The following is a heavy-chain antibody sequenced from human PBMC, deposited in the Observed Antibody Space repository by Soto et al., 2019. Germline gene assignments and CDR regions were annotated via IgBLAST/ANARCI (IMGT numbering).Heavy chain of an antibody. D-gene: IGHD3-10*01. V-gene: IGHV4-30-4*01. CDR1: GGSISSGDYY. J-gene: IGHJ5*01. CDR2: IYYSGST. Sequence: SETLSLTCTVSGGSISSGDYYWGWIRQPPGKGLGWIGYIYYSGSTDYNPSLKSRVTISVDTSKSQFSLKLSSVTAADTAVYYCAREYGSRTLGNWSGSRGQGTLVTVSS. CDR3: AREYGSRTLGNWSGS.